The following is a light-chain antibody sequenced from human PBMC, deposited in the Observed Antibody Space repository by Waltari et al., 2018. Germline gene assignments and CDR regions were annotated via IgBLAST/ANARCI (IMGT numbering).Light chain of an antibody. CDR1: NNDVGSYNF. CDR3: SSFTTSQTWV. Sequence: QSALTQPASVSGSPGPSTTISCTGTNNDVGSYNFVSWYQPHPGKAPKLMIYDVSNRPSGVSNRFSGSKSDKTASLTISGLQTEDEADYYCSSFTTSQTWVFGGGTKLTVL. J-gene: IGLJ3*02. V-gene: IGLV2-14*01. CDR2: DVS.